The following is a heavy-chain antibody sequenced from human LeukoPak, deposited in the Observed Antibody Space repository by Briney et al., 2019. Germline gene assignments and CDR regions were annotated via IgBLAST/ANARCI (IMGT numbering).Heavy chain of an antibody. CDR1: GYTFTGYY. CDR3: ARSLPGPSYYYGSGTPLD. Sequence: ASVKVSCKASGYTFTGYYMHWVRQAPGQGLEWMGRIIPILGIANYAQKFQGRVTITADKSTSTAYMELSSLRSEDTAVYYCARSLPGPSYYYGSGTPLDWGQGTLVTVSS. V-gene: IGHV1-69*02. CDR2: IIPILGIA. J-gene: IGHJ4*02. D-gene: IGHD3-10*01.